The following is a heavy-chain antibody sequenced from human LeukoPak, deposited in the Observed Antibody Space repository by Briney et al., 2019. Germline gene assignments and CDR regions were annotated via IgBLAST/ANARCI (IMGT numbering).Heavy chain of an antibody. CDR2: IYTSGST. CDR1: GGSISSGSYY. CDR3: ARDLRDDSSGYAWYFDY. D-gene: IGHD3-22*01. V-gene: IGHV4-61*02. Sequence: SQTLSLTCTVSGGSISSGSYYWSWIRQPAGKGLEWIGRIYTSGSTNYNPSLKSRVTISVDTSKNQFSLKLSSVTAADTAVYYCARDLRDDSSGYAWYFDYWGRGTLVTVSS. J-gene: IGHJ4*02.